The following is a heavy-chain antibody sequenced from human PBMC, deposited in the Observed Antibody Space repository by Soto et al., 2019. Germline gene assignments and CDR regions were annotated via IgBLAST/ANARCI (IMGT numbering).Heavy chain of an antibody. CDR2: IYYSGST. D-gene: IGHD3-10*01. CDR3: ARDLRVRGAYKYYYGMDV. Sequence: LSLTCTVSGGSICSGGYYWSGIRQHPGKGLEWIGYIYYSGSTYYNPSLKSRVTISVDTSKNQFSLKLSSVTAADTAVYYCARDLRVRGAYKYYYGMDVWGQGTTVTVSS. J-gene: IGHJ6*02. V-gene: IGHV4-31*03. CDR1: GGSICSGGYY.